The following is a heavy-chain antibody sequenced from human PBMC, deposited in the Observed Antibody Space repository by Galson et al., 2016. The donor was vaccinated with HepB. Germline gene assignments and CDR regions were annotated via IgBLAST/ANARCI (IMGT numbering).Heavy chain of an antibody. D-gene: IGHD2/OR15-2a*01. CDR1: GFTFSSYA. J-gene: IGHJ4*02. CDR3: TNDVGLVMFGL. CDR2: ISSDGDNK. Sequence: SLRLSCAASGFTFSSYAMSWVRQGPGKRLEWVSTISSDGDNKHYLDSVKGRFTVSRDNSKNTLDLQMNSLRAEDTAVYYCTNDVGLVMFGLWGRGTLVTVSS. V-gene: IGHV3-23*01.